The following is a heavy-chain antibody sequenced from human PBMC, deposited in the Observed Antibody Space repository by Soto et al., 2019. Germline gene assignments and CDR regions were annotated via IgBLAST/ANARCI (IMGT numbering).Heavy chain of an antibody. Sequence: SETLSLTCTVSGGSISSYYWGWIRQPPGKGLEWIGYIYYSGSTNYNPSLKSRVTISVDTSKNQFSLKLSSVTAADTAVYYCARDHYDSSGPHFDLWGRGTLVTVSS. CDR3: ARDHYDSSGPHFDL. CDR1: GGSISSYY. D-gene: IGHD3-22*01. J-gene: IGHJ2*01. V-gene: IGHV4-59*01. CDR2: IYYSGST.